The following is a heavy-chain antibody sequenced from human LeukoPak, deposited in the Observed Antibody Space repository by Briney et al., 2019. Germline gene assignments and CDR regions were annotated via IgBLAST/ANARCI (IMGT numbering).Heavy chain of an antibody. D-gene: IGHD2-15*01. CDR2: ISSSSSTI. Sequence: GGSLRLSCAASGFTFSSYSMNWVRQAPGKGLEWVSDISSSSSTIYYADSVKGRFTISRDNAKNSLYLQMNSLRAEDTAVYYCAGQSRLGYCSGGSCYSQPFDPWGQGTLVTVSS. CDR3: AGQSRLGYCSGGSCYSQPFDP. J-gene: IGHJ5*02. CDR1: GFTFSSYS. V-gene: IGHV3-48*04.